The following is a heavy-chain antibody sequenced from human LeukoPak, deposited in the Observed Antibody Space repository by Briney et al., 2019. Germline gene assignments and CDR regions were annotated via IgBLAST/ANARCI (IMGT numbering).Heavy chain of an antibody. CDR3: ARMVYCGGDCHGSDY. V-gene: IGHV4-34*01. Sequence: SETLSLTCAVYGGSFSGYYWSWIRQSPGKGLEWIGEINHSGSTNFNPSLTSRVTISVDTSKNQFSLKLSSVTAADTAVYYCARMVYCGGDCHGSDYWGQGTLVTVSS. D-gene: IGHD2-21*01. CDR2: INHSGST. CDR1: GGSFSGYY. J-gene: IGHJ4*02.